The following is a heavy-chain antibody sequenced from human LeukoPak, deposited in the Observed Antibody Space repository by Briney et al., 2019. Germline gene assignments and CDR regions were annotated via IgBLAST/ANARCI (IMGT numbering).Heavy chain of an antibody. D-gene: IGHD3-10*01. CDR3: ARAMVRGVIQP. CDR1: GYTFTSYY. CDR2: INPSGGST. J-gene: IGHJ5*02. Sequence: ASVKVSCKASGYTFTSYYIHWVRQAPGQGLEWMGIINPSGGSTSYAQKFQGRVTMTRDMSTSTVYMELSSLRSEDTAVYYCARAMVRGVIQPWGQGALVTVSS. V-gene: IGHV1-46*01.